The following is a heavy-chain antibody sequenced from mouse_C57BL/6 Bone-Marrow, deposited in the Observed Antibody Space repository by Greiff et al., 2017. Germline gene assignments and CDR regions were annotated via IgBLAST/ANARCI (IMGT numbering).Heavy chain of an antibody. D-gene: IGHD2-12*01. Sequence: VQLVESGAELVRPGASVTLSCKASGYTFTDYEMHWVKQTPVHGLEWIGVIDPETGGTAYNQKFKGRAILTADKSSSTAYMELRSLTSDDSAVYYCTVSLPYDGDYWGQGTTLTVSS. CDR2: IDPETGGT. CDR3: TVSLPYDGDY. V-gene: IGHV1-15*01. CDR1: GYTFTDYE. J-gene: IGHJ2*01.